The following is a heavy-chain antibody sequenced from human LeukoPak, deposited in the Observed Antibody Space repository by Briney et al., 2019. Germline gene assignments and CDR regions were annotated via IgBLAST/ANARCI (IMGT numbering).Heavy chain of an antibody. D-gene: IGHD6-13*01. V-gene: IGHV4-4*07. J-gene: IGHJ6*02. Sequence: KTSETLSLTCTVSGGSISSYYWSWIRQPAGKGLEWIGRIYTSGSTNYNPSLKSRVTMSVDTSKNQFSLKLSSVTAADTAVYYCARSYSGRLYYYYGMDVWGQGTTVTVSS. CDR2: IYTSGST. CDR3: ARSYSGRLYYYYGMDV. CDR1: GGSISSYY.